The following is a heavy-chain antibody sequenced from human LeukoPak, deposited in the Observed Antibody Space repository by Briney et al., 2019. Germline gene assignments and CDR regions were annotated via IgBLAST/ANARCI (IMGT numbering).Heavy chain of an antibody. J-gene: IGHJ5*02. CDR2: INHSGST. V-gene: IGHV4-34*01. D-gene: IGHD3-16*02. CDR1: GGSFSGYY. Sequence: SETLSLNCAVYGGSFSGYYWSWIRQPPGKGLYWIGEINHSGSTNYNPSLKSRVTISVDTSKNQFSLKLSSVTAADTAVYYCARGVGLRVINWFDPWGQGTLVTVSS. CDR3: ARGVGLRVINWFDP.